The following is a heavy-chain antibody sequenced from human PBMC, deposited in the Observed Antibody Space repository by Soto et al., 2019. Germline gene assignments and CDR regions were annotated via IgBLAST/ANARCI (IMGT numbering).Heavy chain of an antibody. V-gene: IGHV1-8*02. D-gene: IGHD3-10*01. CDR2: INPNSGNT. J-gene: IGHJ6*02. CDR3: ARGRVVRGDALQMDV. Sequence: ASVKVSCKASGYTFTGYYMHWVRQAPGQGLEWMGWINPNSGNTGYAQKFQGRVTMTRNTSISTAYMELSSLRSEDTAVYYCARGRVVRGDALQMDVWGQGTTVTVSS. CDR1: GYTFTGYY.